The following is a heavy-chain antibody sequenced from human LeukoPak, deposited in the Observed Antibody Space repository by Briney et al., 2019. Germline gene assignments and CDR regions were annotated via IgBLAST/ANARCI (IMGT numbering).Heavy chain of an antibody. V-gene: IGHV4-34*01. CDR3: ARGRSSSGYDY. J-gene: IGHJ4*02. CDR2: INHSGST. Sequence: SETLSLTCAVYGGSFSGYYWGWIRQPPGKGLEWIGEINHSGSTNYNPSLKSRVTISVDTSKNQFSLKLSSVTAADTAVYYCARGRSSSGYDYWGQGTLVTVSS. CDR1: GGSFSGYY. D-gene: IGHD6-19*01.